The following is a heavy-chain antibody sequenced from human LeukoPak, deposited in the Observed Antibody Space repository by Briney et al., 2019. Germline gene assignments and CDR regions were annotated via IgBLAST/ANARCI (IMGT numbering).Heavy chain of an antibody. CDR3: ARDPPIPPYCSSTSCYLYYYYGMDV. J-gene: IGHJ6*02. V-gene: IGHV1-18*04. Sequence: GASVKVSCKASGYTFTGYYMHWVRQAPGQGLEWMGWISAYNGNTNYAQKLQGRVTMTTDTSTSTAYMELRSLRSDDTAVYYCARDPPIPPYCSSTSCYLYYYYGMDVWGQGTTVTVSS. CDR2: ISAYNGNT. CDR1: GYTFTGYY. D-gene: IGHD2-2*01.